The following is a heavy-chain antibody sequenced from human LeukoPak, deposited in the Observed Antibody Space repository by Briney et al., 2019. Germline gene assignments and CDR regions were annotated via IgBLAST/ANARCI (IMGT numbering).Heavy chain of an antibody. D-gene: IGHD1-7*01. V-gene: IGHV4-34*01. Sequence: PSETLSLTCAVYGGSFSGYYWSWIRQPPGQGLEWIGEMNHSGRANSHTSLKRRVTISVDTYKNPFSSQLSSVTAADTAVYYCTRRGNWNYGDWGQGTLVTASS. CDR3: TRRGNWNYGD. CDR1: GGSFSGYY. CDR2: MNHSGRA. J-gene: IGHJ4*02.